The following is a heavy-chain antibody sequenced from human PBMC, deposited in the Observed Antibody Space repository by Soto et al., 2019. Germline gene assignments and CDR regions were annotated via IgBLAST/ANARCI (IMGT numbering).Heavy chain of an antibody. V-gene: IGHV1-46*01. J-gene: IGHJ4*02. CDR3: ARGLAAGDY. CDR1: GYTFTNYY. Sequence: QVQLVQSGAEVKNPGASVKVSCKASGYTFTNYYIHWVRQAPGQGLEWMAIISPNGGSTNYAQKFQGRVTLATDTFTSTVYMELSSLRSEDTAIYYCARGLAAGDYWGQGTLVTVSS. CDR2: ISPNGGST. D-gene: IGHD6-13*01.